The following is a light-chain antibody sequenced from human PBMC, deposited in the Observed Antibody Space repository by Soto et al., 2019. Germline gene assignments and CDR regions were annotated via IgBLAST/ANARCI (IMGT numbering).Light chain of an antibody. Sequence: DIQMTQSPSSLSASVGDRVTITCRASQSISSYLNWYQQKPGKAPKLLIYAASSLQSGVPSRFSCSGSGTDFTLNISSLQPEDFATYYCQQSYSTPPLTFGGGTKVEIK. CDR2: AAS. J-gene: IGKJ4*01. CDR3: QQSYSTPPLT. V-gene: IGKV1-39*01. CDR1: QSISSY.